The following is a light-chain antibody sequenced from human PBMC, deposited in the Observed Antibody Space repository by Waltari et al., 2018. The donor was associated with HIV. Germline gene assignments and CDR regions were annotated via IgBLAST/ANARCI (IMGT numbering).Light chain of an antibody. CDR1: SSNIGAGYD. J-gene: IGLJ3*02. V-gene: IGLV1-40*01. CDR3: QSYDSSLSGSGV. Sequence: QFVLTQPPSVSGAPGQRVTISCTGSSSNIGAGYDVHWYQQLPGTAPKLLIHCNSNRPSGVPDRFSGSKSGTSASLAITGLQAEDEADYYCQSYDSSLSGSGVFGGGTQLTVL. CDR2: CNS.